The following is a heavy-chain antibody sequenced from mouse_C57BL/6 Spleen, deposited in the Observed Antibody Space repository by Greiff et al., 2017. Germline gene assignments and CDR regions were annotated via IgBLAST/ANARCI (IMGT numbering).Heavy chain of an antibody. V-gene: IGHV1-26*01. J-gene: IGHJ2*01. D-gene: IGHD1-1*01. CDR3: ARSGYYGSSPFDY. CDR2: INPNNGGT. CDR1: GYTFTDYY. Sequence: VQLQQSGPELVKPGASVKISCKASGYTFTDYYMNWVKQSHGKSLEWIGDINPNNGGTSYNQKFKGKATLTVDKSSSTAYMELRSLTSEDSAVYYCARSGYYGSSPFDYWGQGTTLTVSS.